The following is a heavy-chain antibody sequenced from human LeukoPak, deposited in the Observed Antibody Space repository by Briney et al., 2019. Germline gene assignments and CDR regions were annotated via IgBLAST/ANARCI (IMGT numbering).Heavy chain of an antibody. Sequence: ASVKVSCKASGYTFTSYGISWVRQAPGQGLEWMGWISAYNGNTNYAQKFQGRVTITADKSTSTAYMELSSLRSEDTAVYYCASRLYYYDSSLPDYWGQGTLVTVSS. J-gene: IGHJ4*02. CDR3: ASRLYYYDSSLPDY. CDR1: GYTFTSYG. CDR2: ISAYNGNT. D-gene: IGHD3-22*01. V-gene: IGHV1-18*01.